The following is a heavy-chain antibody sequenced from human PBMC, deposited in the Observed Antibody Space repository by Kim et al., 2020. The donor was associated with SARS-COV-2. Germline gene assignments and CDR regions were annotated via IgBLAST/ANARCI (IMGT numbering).Heavy chain of an antibody. D-gene: IGHD3-9*01. Sequence: GGSLRLSCAASGFTFSSYSMNWVRQAPGKGLEWVSSISSSSSYIYYADSVKGRFTISRDNAKNSLYLQMNSLRAEDTAVYYCARDPGKYDILTGICYFDYWGQGTPVTVSS. CDR2: ISSSSSYI. CDR3: ARDPGKYDILTGICYFDY. CDR1: GFTFSSYS. V-gene: IGHV3-21*01. J-gene: IGHJ4*02.